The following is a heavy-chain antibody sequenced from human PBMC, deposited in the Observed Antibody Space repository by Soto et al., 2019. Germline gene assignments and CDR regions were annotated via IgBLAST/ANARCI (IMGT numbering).Heavy chain of an antibody. CDR1: GFTFRNYA. D-gene: IGHD4-17*01. V-gene: IGHV3-30-3*01. J-gene: IGHJ4*02. CDR2: ISYDGSNK. CDR3: ANSPTTVDEFDY. Sequence: PGGSLRLSCAASGFTFRNYAMHWVRQAPGKGLEWVTVISYDGSNKYYADSVKGRFTISRDNSENTLYLQMNSLRAEDTAVYYCANSPTTVDEFDYWGQGTLVTVSS.